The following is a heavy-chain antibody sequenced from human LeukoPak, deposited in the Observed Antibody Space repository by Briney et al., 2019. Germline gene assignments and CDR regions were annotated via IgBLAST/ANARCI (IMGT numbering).Heavy chain of an antibody. D-gene: IGHD6-13*01. Sequence: GGSLRLSCAASGFTFSSYSMNWVRQAPGKGLEWVSYISSSSSTIYYADSVKGRFTISRDNAKNSLYLQMNSLRAEDTAVYYCASSAAAGNVDYWGQGTLVTVSS. V-gene: IGHV3-48*01. CDR3: ASSAAAGNVDY. CDR1: GFTFSSYS. CDR2: ISSSSSTI. J-gene: IGHJ4*02.